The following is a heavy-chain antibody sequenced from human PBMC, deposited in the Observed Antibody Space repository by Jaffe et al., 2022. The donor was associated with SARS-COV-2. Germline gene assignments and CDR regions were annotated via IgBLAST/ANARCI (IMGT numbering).Heavy chain of an antibody. CDR2: ISSSSSTI. Sequence: EVQLVESGGGLVQPGGSLRLSCAASGFTFSSYSMNWVRQAPGKGLEWVSYISSSSSTIYYADSVKGRFTISRDNAKNSLYLQMNSLRDEDTAVYYCARNWGGSDGTVYYGMDVWGQGTTVTVSS. CDR1: GFTFSSYS. D-gene: IGHD7-27*01. CDR3: ARNWGGSDGTVYYGMDV. V-gene: IGHV3-48*02. J-gene: IGHJ6*02.